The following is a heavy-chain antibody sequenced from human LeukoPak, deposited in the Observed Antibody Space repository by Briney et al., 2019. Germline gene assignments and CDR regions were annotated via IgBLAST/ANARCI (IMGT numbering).Heavy chain of an antibody. CDR1: GFTFSSYE. Sequence: TGGSLRLSCAASGFTFSSYEMNWVRQAPGKGLEWVSYISSSGSTIYYADSVKGRFTISRDNAKNSLYLQMNSQRAEDTAVYYCARGHSCSGGSCFFDYWGQGTLVTVSS. J-gene: IGHJ4*02. CDR2: ISSSGSTI. D-gene: IGHD2-15*01. V-gene: IGHV3-48*03. CDR3: ARGHSCSGGSCFFDY.